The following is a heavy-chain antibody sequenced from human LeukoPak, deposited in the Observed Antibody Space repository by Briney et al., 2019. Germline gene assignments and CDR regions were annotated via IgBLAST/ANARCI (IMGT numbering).Heavy chain of an antibody. J-gene: IGHJ4*02. Sequence: PGGSLRLSCVASGFTFSDYGTSWVRQAPGKGLEWVSTISDDGSITYYADSVKGRFTISRDNAKNSLYLQMSSLRAEDTAVYYCARVGIVGASWGQGTLVTVSS. CDR3: ARVGIVGAS. D-gene: IGHD1-26*01. V-gene: IGHV3-23*01. CDR1: GFTFSDYG. CDR2: ISDDGSIT.